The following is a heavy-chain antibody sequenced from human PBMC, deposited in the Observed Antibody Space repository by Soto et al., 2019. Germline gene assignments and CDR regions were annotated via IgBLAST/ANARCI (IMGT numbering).Heavy chain of an antibody. CDR3: ARGDPATYMLLPFDR. Sequence: QVQLVQSGAEVKKPGASVTVYCKASGYTFTTYGISWVRQAPGQGLEWMAGISIYSGNTGYAHNLQGRVTITRDTSTSTAYIELRSLRSQDTAVYYCARGDPATYMLLPFDRWGQGTLVTVSS. D-gene: IGHD2-15*01. J-gene: IGHJ5*02. CDR2: ISIYSGNT. CDR1: GYTFTTYG. V-gene: IGHV1-18*04.